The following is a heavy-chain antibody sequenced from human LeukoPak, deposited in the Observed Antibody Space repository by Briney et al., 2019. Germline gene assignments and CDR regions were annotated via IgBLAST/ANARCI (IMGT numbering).Heavy chain of an antibody. V-gene: IGHV3-23*01. D-gene: IGHD4-11*01. CDR1: GFTFSSYA. J-gene: IGHJ6*02. CDR2: ISGSGGTT. Sequence: PGGSLRLSCAASGFTFSSYAMNWVRQAPGKGLEWVSAISGSGGTTYYADSVKGRFTISRDNSKNTLYLQMNSLRAEDTAVYFCARRALMSTTVTRGGTDFYYALDVWGQGTTVTVSS. CDR3: ARRALMSTTVTRGGTDFYYALDV.